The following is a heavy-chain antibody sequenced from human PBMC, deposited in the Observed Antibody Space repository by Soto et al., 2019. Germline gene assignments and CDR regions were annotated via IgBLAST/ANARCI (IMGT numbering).Heavy chain of an antibody. D-gene: IGHD2-15*01. J-gene: IGHJ4*02. V-gene: IGHV4-39*01. Sequence: SETLSLTCSVSGASIRSSSHYWGWIRQPPGKGLEWIGSIYYSGSTYYNPSLKSRVAISVDTSKNQFSLHLSSVTAADTAVYYCARRVVVAANIDYWGQGTLVTSPQ. CDR2: IYYSGST. CDR3: ARRVVVAANIDY. CDR1: GASIRSSSHY.